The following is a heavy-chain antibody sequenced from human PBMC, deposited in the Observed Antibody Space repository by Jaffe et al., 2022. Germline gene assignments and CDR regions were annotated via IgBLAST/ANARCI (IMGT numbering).Heavy chain of an antibody. CDR2: ISGSGGST. CDR1: GFTFSSYA. V-gene: IGHV3-23*01. Sequence: EVQLLESGGGLVQPGGSLRLSCAASGFTFSSYAMSWVRQAPGKGLEWVSAISGSGGSTYYADSVKGRFTISRDNSKNTLYLQMNSLRAEDTAVYYCAKDPVRLYGSGSYERDYWGQGTLVTVSS. J-gene: IGHJ4*02. D-gene: IGHD3-10*01. CDR3: AKDPVRLYGSGSYERDY.